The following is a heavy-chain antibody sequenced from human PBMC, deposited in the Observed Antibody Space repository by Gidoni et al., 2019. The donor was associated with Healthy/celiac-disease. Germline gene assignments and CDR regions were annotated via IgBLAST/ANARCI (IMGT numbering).Heavy chain of an antibody. J-gene: IGHJ6*02. CDR3: AKARRGGMTTEDYYGMDV. Sequence: EVQLLESGGGLVQPGGSLRLSCAASGFTFSSYAMSWVRQAPGKGLEWVSAISGSGGSTYYADSVKGRFTISRDNSKNTLYLQMNSLRAEDTAVYYCAKARRGGMTTEDYYGMDVWGQGTTVTVSS. CDR1: GFTFSSYA. D-gene: IGHD4-17*01. CDR2: ISGSGGST. V-gene: IGHV3-23*01.